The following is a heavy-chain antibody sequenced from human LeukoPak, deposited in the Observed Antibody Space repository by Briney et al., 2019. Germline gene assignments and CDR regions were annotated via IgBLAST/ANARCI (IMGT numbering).Heavy chain of an antibody. V-gene: IGHV3-13*01. Sequence: GGSLRLSCVASGLTFSSYDMHWIRQPPGKGLEWVSSIGATGDTYYAGSVKGRFTISRENDKKSVYLQMSSLSAGDTAVYFCVLGAYWNDDKNALHIWGPGTMVTVSS. D-gene: IGHD1-1*01. CDR1: GLTFSSYD. CDR2: IGATGDT. CDR3: VLGAYWNDDKNALHI. J-gene: IGHJ3*02.